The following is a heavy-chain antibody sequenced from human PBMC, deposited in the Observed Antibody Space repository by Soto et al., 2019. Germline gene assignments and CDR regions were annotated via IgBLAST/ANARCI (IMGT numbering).Heavy chain of an antibody. Sequence: QVTLKESGPVLVKPTETLTLTCTVSGFSLSNARMGVSWIRQPPGKALEWLAHIFSNDEKSYSTSLKSRLTITQDTSKSQVVLTMTNIDPVDTATYYCARSRGDSSGWYDFDYWGQGTLVTVSS. J-gene: IGHJ4*02. CDR2: IFSNDEK. CDR1: GFSLSNARMG. CDR3: ARSRGDSSGWYDFDY. D-gene: IGHD6-19*01. V-gene: IGHV2-26*01.